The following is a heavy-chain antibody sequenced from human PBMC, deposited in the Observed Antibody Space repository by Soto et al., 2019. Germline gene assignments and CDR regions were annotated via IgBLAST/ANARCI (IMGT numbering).Heavy chain of an antibody. Sequence: SQTLSLTCAISGDSVSSNSAAWNWIRQSPSRGLEWLGRTYYRSKWYNDYAVSVKSRITINPDTSKNQFSLQLNSVTPEDTAVYYCARDNFICIRYPDYYYYNMYVWAKVITATVCS. CDR1: GDSVSSNSAA. V-gene: IGHV6-1*01. CDR2: TYYRSKWYN. J-gene: IGHJ6*03. CDR3: ARDNFICIRYPDYYYYNMYV. D-gene: IGHD1-1*01.